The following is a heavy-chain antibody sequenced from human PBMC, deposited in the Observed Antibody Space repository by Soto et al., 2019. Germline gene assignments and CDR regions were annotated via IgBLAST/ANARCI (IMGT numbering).Heavy chain of an antibody. CDR1: GFTFSSYW. CDR3: AREYTAYDPSRFVGAFDI. V-gene: IGHV3-7*01. J-gene: IGHJ3*02. D-gene: IGHD5-18*01. CDR2: IKQDGSEK. Sequence: GGSLRLSCAASGFTFSSYWMSWVRQAPGKGLEWVANIKQDGSEKYYVDSVKGRFTISRDNAKNSLYLQMNSLRAEDTAVYYCAREYTAYDPSRFVGAFDIWGQGTMVTVSS.